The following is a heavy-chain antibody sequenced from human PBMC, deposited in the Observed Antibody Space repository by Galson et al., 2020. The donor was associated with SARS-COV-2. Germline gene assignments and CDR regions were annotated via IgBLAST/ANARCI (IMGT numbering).Heavy chain of an antibody. Sequence: ASVKVSCKASGYTFTTYYIHWVRQAPGQGLEWMGTISPTDGSTTYAQKFKGRVTMTRDTSTSTVYMELSSLKSEDTAVYFCARTRRYSYGQSGDAFDIWGQGTRVTVSS. D-gene: IGHD5-18*01. V-gene: IGHV1-46*01. CDR2: ISPTDGST. CDR1: GYTFTTYY. CDR3: ARTRRYSYGQSGDAFDI. J-gene: IGHJ3*02.